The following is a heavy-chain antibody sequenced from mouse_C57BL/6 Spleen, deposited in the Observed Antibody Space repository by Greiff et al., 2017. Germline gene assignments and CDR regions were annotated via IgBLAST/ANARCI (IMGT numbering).Heavy chain of an antibody. CDR3: ARYTSSPHYGSSYYFDY. CDR1: GFTFTDYY. J-gene: IGHJ2*01. Sequence: EVQGVESGGGLVQPGGSLSLSCAASGFTFTDYYMSWVRQPPGKALEWLGFIRNKANGYTTEYSASVKARFTITRDNSQSILYLQMSALRAEDRATYHCARYTSSPHYGSSYYFDYWGQGTTLTVSS. D-gene: IGHD1-1*01. V-gene: IGHV7-3*01. CDR2: IRNKANGYTT.